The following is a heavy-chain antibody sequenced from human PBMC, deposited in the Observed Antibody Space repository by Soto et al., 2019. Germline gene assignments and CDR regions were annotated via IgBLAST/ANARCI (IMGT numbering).Heavy chain of an antibody. J-gene: IGHJ5*02. D-gene: IGHD3-3*02. CDR1: GGSISSSSYY. CDR3: ASPKIAFYNWFDP. V-gene: IGHV4-39*01. CDR2: IYYSGST. Sequence: PSETLSLTCTLSGGSISSSSYYWGLIRQPPGKGLEWIGSIYYSGSTYKKPSLKSRVTISVDTSKNHFSLKLSSVTAADTAVYYCASPKIAFYNWFDPWGQGTLVTVS.